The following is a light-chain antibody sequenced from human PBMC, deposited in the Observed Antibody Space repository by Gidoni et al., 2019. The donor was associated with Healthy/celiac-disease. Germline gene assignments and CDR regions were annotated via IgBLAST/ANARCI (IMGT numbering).Light chain of an antibody. CDR2: DAS. CDR1: QSISSW. V-gene: IGKV1-5*01. J-gene: IGKJ2*01. Sequence: DIQMTQSPSTLSASVGDRVTNTCRASQSISSWLAWYQQKPGKAPKLLIYDASSLESGVPSRFSGSGSGTEFTLTISSLQPDDFATYYCQQYNSYQYTFGQGTKLEIK. CDR3: QQYNSYQYT.